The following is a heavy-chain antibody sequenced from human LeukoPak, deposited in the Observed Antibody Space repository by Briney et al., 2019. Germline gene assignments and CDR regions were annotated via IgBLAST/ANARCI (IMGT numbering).Heavy chain of an antibody. Sequence: GGSLRLSCAASGFTFSDYSMNWVRQAPGKGLEWASYISSSGSTKYYADSVKGRFTISRDNAKNSLYLQMNSLRAEDTAVYYCISINYYFDYWGQGTLVTVSS. CDR1: GFTFSDYS. V-gene: IGHV3-48*01. CDR3: ISINYYFDY. D-gene: IGHD3-3*02. CDR2: ISSSGSTK. J-gene: IGHJ4*02.